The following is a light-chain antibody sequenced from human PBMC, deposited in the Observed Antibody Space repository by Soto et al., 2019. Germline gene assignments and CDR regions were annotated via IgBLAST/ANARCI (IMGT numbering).Light chain of an antibody. CDR3: QQYGNSRGT. CDR1: QSVSSTY. CDR2: GAS. V-gene: IGKV3-20*01. J-gene: IGKJ1*01. Sequence: IVLTQSPGTLSLSPWERATLSCRASQSVSSTYLAWYQQKPGQAPRLLIYGASRRATGIPDRFSGSGSGTDFTLTISRLEPEDFAVYYCQQYGNSRGTFGQGTKVDI.